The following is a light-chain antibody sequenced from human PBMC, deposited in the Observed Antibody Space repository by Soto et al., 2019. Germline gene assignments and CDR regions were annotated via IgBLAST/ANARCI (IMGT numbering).Light chain of an antibody. V-gene: IGLV2-14*01. CDR3: GSLTATRIWV. CDR1: SSDFGDDKY. J-gene: IGLJ3*02. CDR2: GIT. Sequence: QYALTQPASVSESPGQSITMSCTGSSSDFGDDKYVSWYQQKPGKGPNLLIYGITNRPSGVSNRFSGSKSGNTASLTTSGRQVEDEAYYFCGSLTATRIWVFGGGTKLTVL.